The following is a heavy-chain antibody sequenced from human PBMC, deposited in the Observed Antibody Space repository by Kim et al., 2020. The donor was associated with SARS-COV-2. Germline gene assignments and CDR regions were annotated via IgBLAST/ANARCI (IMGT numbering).Heavy chain of an antibody. J-gene: IGHJ4*02. Sequence: NPSLKSRVTISGDTSKNQFSLKLSSVTAADTAVYYCARGLEGYSSGWYWDYWGQGTLVTVSS. V-gene: IGHV4-59*09. D-gene: IGHD6-19*01. CDR3: ARGLEGYSSGWYWDY.